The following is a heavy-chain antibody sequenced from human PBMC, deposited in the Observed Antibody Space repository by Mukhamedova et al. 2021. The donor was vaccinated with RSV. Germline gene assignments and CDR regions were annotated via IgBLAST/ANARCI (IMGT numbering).Heavy chain of an antibody. J-gene: IGHJ4*02. Sequence: SPSRGLEWLGRTYYRSKWYNDYAVSVKSRMIINPDTSKNQFSLQLKSVTPEDTAVYYCASGYSSGLDYCGQVTLVTVSS. CDR2: TYYRSKWYN. D-gene: IGHD6-19*01. CDR3: ASGYSSGLDY. V-gene: IGHV6-1*01.